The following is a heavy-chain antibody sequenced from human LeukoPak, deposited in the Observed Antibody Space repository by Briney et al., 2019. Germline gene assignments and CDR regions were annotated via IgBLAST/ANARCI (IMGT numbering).Heavy chain of an antibody. D-gene: IGHD4-17*01. CDR2: ISGNGRTT. CDR3: ARINRDDYGDYASDY. Sequence: SGGSLRLSCAVSGFTFSTYAMHWVRQAPGKGLEYVSAISGNGRTTYYATSVKGRFTTSRDNSKSTLYLQMGSLRPEDMAVYYCARINRDDYGDYASDYWGQGTLVTVSS. V-gene: IGHV3-64*01. J-gene: IGHJ4*02. CDR1: GFTFSTYA.